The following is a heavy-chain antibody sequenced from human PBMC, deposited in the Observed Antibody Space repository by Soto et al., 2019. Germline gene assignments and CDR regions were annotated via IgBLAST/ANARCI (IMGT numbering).Heavy chain of an antibody. Sequence: EVQLVESGGGLVKPGESLRLSCAASGFTFNYFTMNWVRQAPGKGLEWVASISSSSSHKHSADSVRGRFTFSRDNANNSLYLQMNSLRVEDTAVYYCARLRSDAFDIWGQGTLVTVSS. CDR1: GFTFNYFT. D-gene: IGHD4-17*01. J-gene: IGHJ3*02. V-gene: IGHV3-21*04. CDR2: ISSSSSHK. CDR3: ARLRSDAFDI.